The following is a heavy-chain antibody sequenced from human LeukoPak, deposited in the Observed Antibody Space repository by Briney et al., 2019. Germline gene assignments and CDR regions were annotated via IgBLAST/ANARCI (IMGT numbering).Heavy chain of an antibody. CDR3: ARLRSRATPRRSSLDY. Sequence: PSETLSLTCAVYGGSFSGYYWSWIRQPPGKGLEWIGEINHSGSTNYNPSLKSRVTISVDTSKNQFSLKLSSVTAAYTAVYYCARLRSRATPRRSSLDYWGQGPLVTVSS. V-gene: IGHV4-34*01. D-gene: IGHD3-3*01. CDR1: GGSFSGYY. CDR2: INHSGST. J-gene: IGHJ4*02.